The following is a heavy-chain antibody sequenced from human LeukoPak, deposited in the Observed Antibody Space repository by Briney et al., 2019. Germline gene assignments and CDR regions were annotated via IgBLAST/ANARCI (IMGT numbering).Heavy chain of an antibody. CDR1: GYTLTELS. V-gene: IGHV1-24*01. CDR2: FDPEDGET. CDR3: ATAPNWNDAPFDY. D-gene: IGHD1-20*01. J-gene: IGHJ4*02. Sequence: ASVKVSCKVSGYTLTELSMHCVRQAPGKGLEWMGGFDPEDGETIYAQKFQGRVTMTEDTSTDTAYMELSSLRSEDTAVYYCATAPNWNDAPFDYWGQGTLVTVSS.